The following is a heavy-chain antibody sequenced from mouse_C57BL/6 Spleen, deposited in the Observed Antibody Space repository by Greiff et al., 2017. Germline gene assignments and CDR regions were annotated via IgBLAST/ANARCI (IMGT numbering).Heavy chain of an antibody. Sequence: EVHLVESGEGLVKPGGSLKLSCAASGFTFSSYAMSWVRQTPEKRLEWVAYISSGGDYIYYADTVKGRFTISRDNARNTLYLQMSSLKSEDTAMYYCTRDGELGRYFDDWGQGTTLTVSS. CDR2: ISSGGDYI. CDR1: GFTFSSYA. V-gene: IGHV5-9-1*02. J-gene: IGHJ2*01. CDR3: TRDGELGRYFDD. D-gene: IGHD4-1*01.